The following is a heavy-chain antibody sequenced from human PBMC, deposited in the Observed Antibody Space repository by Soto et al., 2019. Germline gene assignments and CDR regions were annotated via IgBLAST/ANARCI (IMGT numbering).Heavy chain of an antibody. CDR3: ARAPWSRYSYGYWYYYGMDV. CDR1: GYTFTSYG. D-gene: IGHD5-18*01. J-gene: IGHJ6*02. Sequence: ASVEVSCKASGYTFTSYGISWVRQAPGQGLEWMGWISAYNGNTNYAQKLQGRVTMTTDTSTSTAYMELRSLRSDDTAVYYCARAPWSRYSYGYWYYYGMDVWGQGTTVTVSS. V-gene: IGHV1-18*01. CDR2: ISAYNGNT.